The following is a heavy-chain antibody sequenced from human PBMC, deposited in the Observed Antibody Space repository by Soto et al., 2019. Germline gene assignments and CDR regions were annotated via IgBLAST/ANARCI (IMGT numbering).Heavy chain of an antibody. CDR1: GGSISSSSYY. CDR2: IYYSGST. Sequence: SETLSLTCTVSGGSISSSSYYWGWIRQPPGKGLEWIGSIYYSGSTYYNPSLKSRVTISVDTSKNQFSLKLSSVTAADTAVYYCARVTIFEAFDIWGQGTMVTVSS. V-gene: IGHV4-39*01. D-gene: IGHD3-3*01. CDR3: ARVTIFEAFDI. J-gene: IGHJ3*02.